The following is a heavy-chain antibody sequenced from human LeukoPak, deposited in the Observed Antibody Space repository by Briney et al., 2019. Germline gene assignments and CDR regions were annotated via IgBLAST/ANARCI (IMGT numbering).Heavy chain of an antibody. D-gene: IGHD2-15*01. CDR3: ARGPGRYCSGGSCPYMDV. CDR1: GYTFTGYY. Sequence: ASVKVSCKASGYTFTGYYMHWVRQAPGQGLEWMGWINPNSGGTNYAQKFQGRVTMTRDTSISTAYMELSRLRSDDTAVYYCARGPGRYCSGGSCPYMDVWGKGTTVTISS. CDR2: INPNSGGT. V-gene: IGHV1-2*02. J-gene: IGHJ6*03.